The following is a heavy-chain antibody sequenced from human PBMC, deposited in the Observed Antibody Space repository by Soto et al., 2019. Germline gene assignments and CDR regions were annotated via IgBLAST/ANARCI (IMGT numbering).Heavy chain of an antibody. CDR2: VNDGGST. CDR1: GGPFRGY. D-gene: IGHD3-10*01. V-gene: IGHV4-34*01. J-gene: IGHJ4*02. Sequence: QVRLPQWGAGLLKPSETLSLTCAVYGGPFRGYWSWIRQPPGKGLEWIGQVNDGGSTTYNPSLKSRVTISVDTSKHQFSLKLRYVTAADTAVYYCARGVGMNLGVRGDASDEHYFDSWGQGTLVTVSP. CDR3: ARGVGMNLGVRGDASDEHYFDS.